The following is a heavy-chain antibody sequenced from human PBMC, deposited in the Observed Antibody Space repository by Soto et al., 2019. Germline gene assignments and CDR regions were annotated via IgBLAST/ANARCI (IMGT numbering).Heavy chain of an antibody. Sequence: QVQLVQSGAEVKKPGASVKVSCKASGYTFTNYGISWVRQAPGQGHEWMGWISAYNGNTKYAQKLQGRVTMTTDTSTSTAYIELRSLRSDDTAVYYWARGVGSGSYYNQYKWFDPWGQGTLVTVSS. CDR3: ARGVGSGSYYNQYKWFDP. J-gene: IGHJ5*02. D-gene: IGHD3-10*01. CDR2: ISAYNGNT. CDR1: GYTFTNYG. V-gene: IGHV1-18*01.